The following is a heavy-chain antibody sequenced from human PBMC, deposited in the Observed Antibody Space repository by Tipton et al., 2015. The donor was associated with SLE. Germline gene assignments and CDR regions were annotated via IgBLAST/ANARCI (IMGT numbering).Heavy chain of an antibody. D-gene: IGHD1-20*01. CDR1: GGSISSGGSISSGSYF. J-gene: IGHJ4*02. CDR2: MYYSGST. V-gene: IGHV4-39*07. CDR3: ARVRYNWNRGIDY. Sequence: TLSLTCTVSGGSISSGGSISSGSYFWGWIRQPPGKGLEWIGSMYYSGSTYYNPSLKSRVTISVDTSKNQFSLNLRSMTAADTAVYYCARVRYNWNRGIDYWGQGTLVTVSS.